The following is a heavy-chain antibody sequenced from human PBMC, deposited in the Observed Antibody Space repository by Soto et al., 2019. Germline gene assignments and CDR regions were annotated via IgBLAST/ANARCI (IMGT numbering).Heavy chain of an antibody. V-gene: IGHV1-18*04. D-gene: IGHD3-22*01. J-gene: IGHJ5*02. CDR1: GYTFTNYG. CDR3: ARPYHSSSFSRWFDT. Sequence: XSVKVSCQASGYTFTNYGISLVRQAPGQGLEWMGWISAYNGNTNYAQKLQDRLTMTTDTSTSTAYMELGSLRSDDTAVYYCARPYHSSSFSRWFDTWGQGTLVTVSS. CDR2: ISAYNGNT.